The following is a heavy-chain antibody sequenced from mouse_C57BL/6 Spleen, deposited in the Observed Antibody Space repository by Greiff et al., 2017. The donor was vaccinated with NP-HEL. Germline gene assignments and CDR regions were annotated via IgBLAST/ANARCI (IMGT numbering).Heavy chain of an antibody. J-gene: IGHJ4*01. CDR3: TRGPNYGYAMDY. D-gene: IGHD1-1*02. Sequence: QVQLQQSGAELVRPGASVTLSCKASGYTFTDYEMHWVKQTPVHGLEWIGAIDPETGGTAYNQTFKGKAILTADKSSSTAYMELRSQTSEDSAVYYCTRGPNYGYAMDYWGQGTSVTVSS. CDR2: IDPETGGT. V-gene: IGHV1-15*01. CDR1: GYTFTDYE.